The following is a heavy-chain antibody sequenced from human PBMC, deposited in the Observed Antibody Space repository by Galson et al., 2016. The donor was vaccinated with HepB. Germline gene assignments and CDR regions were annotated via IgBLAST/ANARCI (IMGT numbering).Heavy chain of an antibody. CDR3: ARGITPFLRFDP. CDR2: IPTSGRT. CDR1: GDSTSSGSYY. Sequence: TLSLTCAVSGDSTSSGSYYWSWIRRPAGEGLERIGHIPTSGRTKYNPSLKDRVTISLDTSKNQFSLSLNSVTAADTAVYYCARGITPFLRFDPWGQGTLVTVSS. J-gene: IGHJ5*02. V-gene: IGHV4-61*09.